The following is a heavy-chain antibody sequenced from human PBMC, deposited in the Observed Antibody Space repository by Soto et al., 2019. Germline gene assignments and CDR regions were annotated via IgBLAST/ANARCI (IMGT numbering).Heavy chain of an antibody. V-gene: IGHV4-59*08. Sequence: PSETLSLTCTVSGGSISSYYWSWIRQPPGKGLEWIGYIYYSGSTNYNPSLKSRVTISVDTSKNQFSLKLSSVTAADTAVYYCARHKGYSVYDLSSSSTDVWGKGTTVTVSS. CDR1: GGSISSYY. CDR2: IYYSGST. J-gene: IGHJ6*04. D-gene: IGHD5-12*01. CDR3: ARHKGYSVYDLSSSSTDV.